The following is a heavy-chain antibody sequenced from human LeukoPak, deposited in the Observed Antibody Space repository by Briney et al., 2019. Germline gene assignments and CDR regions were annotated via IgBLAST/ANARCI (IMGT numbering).Heavy chain of an antibody. V-gene: IGHV4-4*07. CDR2: IYTSGST. CDR3: ARDTIITGRFDY. Sequence: SETLSLTCTVSGGSISSYYWSWIRQPAGKGLEWIGRIYTSGSTNYNPSLTSRVTMSVDTSKNQFSLKLSSVTAADTAVYYCARDTIITGRFDYWGQGTLVTVSS. CDR1: GGSISSYY. D-gene: IGHD3-22*01. J-gene: IGHJ4*02.